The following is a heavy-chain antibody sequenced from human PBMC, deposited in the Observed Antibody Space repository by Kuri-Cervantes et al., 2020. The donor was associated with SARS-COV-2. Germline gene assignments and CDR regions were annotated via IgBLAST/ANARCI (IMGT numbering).Heavy chain of an antibody. D-gene: IGHD2-21*02. J-gene: IGHJ4*02. V-gene: IGHV3-21*01. Sequence: GESLKISCAASGFTFSSYSMNWVRQAPGKGLEWVSSISSSSSYIYYADSVKGRFTTSRDNAKNSLYLQMNSLRAEDTAVYYCARAVVVTAMPFGYWGQGTLVTVSS. CDR2: ISSSSSYI. CDR1: GFTFSSYS. CDR3: ARAVVVTAMPFGY.